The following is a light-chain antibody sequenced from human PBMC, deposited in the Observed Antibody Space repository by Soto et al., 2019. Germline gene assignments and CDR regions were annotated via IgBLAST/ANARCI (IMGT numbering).Light chain of an antibody. J-gene: IGKJ1*01. CDR3: QQRSNWPT. V-gene: IGKV3-11*01. CDR2: DAS. Sequence: EIVLTQSPATMSLSPGERATLSCRASQSVSSYLAWYQHKPGQAPRLLIYDASNRATGIPARFSGSGSGTDFTLTISSLEPEDFAVDYCQQRSNWPTFGQGTKVDIK. CDR1: QSVSSY.